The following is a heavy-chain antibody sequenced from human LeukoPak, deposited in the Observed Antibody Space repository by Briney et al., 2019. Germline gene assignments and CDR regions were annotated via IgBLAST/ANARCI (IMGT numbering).Heavy chain of an antibody. CDR1: GGSISSGGYY. Sequence: PSQTLFLTCTVSGGSISSGGYYWSWIRQHPGKGLEWIGYIYYSGSTYYNPSLKSRVTISVDTSKNQFSLKLSSVTAADTAVYYCARDGAAAAGSYFQHWGQGTLVTVSS. CDR2: IYYSGST. J-gene: IGHJ1*01. V-gene: IGHV4-31*03. D-gene: IGHD6-13*01. CDR3: ARDGAAAAGSYFQH.